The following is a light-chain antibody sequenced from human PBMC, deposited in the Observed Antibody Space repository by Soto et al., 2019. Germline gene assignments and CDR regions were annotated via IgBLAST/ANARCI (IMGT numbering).Light chain of an antibody. J-gene: IGKJ4*01. CDR1: QTVYNN. CDR2: FAS. Sequence: IVMTQSPATLSVSPGEKATLSCRASQTVYNNLAWYQQKPGQAPRLLVYFASTRATGVPARFSGSGSGTEFSLTISSLQSEDFAFYYCLQFTAWPLTFGGGTKVETK. CDR3: LQFTAWPLT. V-gene: IGKV3-15*01.